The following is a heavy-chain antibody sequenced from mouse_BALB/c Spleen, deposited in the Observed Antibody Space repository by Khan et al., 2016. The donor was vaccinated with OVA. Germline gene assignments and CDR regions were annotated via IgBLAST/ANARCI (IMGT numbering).Heavy chain of an antibody. CDR2: IWGDGST. CDR1: GFSLTSYG. V-gene: IGHV2-3*01. CDR3: AKWGTANYYAMDY. Sequence: QVQLKESGPGLVAPSQSLSITCTVSGFSLTSYGVNWVRQPPGKGLEWLGVIWGDGSTNYHSTLMSRLSISKYNSQSQVFLKLSSLQTDDTATYYCAKWGTANYYAMDYWGQGTSVTVSS. D-gene: IGHD1-2*01. J-gene: IGHJ4*01.